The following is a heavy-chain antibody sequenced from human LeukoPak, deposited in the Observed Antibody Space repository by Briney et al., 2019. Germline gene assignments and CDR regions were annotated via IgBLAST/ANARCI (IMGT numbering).Heavy chain of an antibody. J-gene: IGHJ4*02. CDR3: ARGVYSGSYYDY. D-gene: IGHD1-26*01. V-gene: IGHV3-74*01. CDR2: INGDGSSS. Sequence: PGGSLRLSCAASGFTFNNYWMHWVRQAPGKGLVWVSRINGDGSSSSYADPVKGRFTISRDNAKNTLYLQMNSLRAEDTAVYYCARGVYSGSYYDYWGQGTLVTVSS. CDR1: GFTFNNYW.